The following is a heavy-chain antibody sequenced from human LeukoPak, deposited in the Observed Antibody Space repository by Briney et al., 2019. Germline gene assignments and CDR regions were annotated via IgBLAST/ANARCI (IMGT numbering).Heavy chain of an antibody. CDR3: ARDTLSGVIIGPRMDV. D-gene: IGHD3-3*01. CDR1: GFTFSSYW. Sequence: GGSLRLSCAASGFTFSSYWMHWVRQAPGKGLVWVSRINSDGSSTSYADSVKGRFTISRDNAKNTLYLQMNSLRAEDTAVYYCARDTLSGVIIGPRMDVWGQGTTVTVSS. CDR2: INSDGSST. V-gene: IGHV3-74*01. J-gene: IGHJ6*02.